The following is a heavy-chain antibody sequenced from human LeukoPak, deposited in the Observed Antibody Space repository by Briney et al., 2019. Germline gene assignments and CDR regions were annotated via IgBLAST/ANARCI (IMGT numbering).Heavy chain of an antibody. V-gene: IGHV4-4*07. CDR1: GGSISSYY. D-gene: IGHD3-3*01. Sequence: PSETLSLTCTVSGGSISSYYWSWIRQPAGKGLEWIGRIYTSGSTNYNPSLKSRVTMSVDTSKNQSSLKLSSVTAADTAVYYCARAYYDFWSEYNWFDPWGQGTLVTVSS. CDR3: ARAYYDFWSEYNWFDP. J-gene: IGHJ5*02. CDR2: IYTSGST.